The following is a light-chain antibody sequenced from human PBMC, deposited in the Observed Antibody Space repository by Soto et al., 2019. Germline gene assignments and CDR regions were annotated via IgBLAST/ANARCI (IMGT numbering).Light chain of an antibody. CDR2: DAS. V-gene: IGKV1-5*01. CDR1: QSISSW. CDR3: QQDNSYPWT. J-gene: IGKJ1*01. Sequence: DIQMTQSPSTLSASVGDRVTITCRASQSISSWLAWYQQKPGKAPKLLIYDASSLESGVPSRFSGSGSVTEFTLTISSLQPDDFATYYCQQDNSYPWTFGQGTKVEIK.